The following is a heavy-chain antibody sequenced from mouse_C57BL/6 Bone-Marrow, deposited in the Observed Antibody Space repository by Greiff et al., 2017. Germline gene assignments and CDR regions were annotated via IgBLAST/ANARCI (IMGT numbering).Heavy chain of an antibody. CDR2: ISYDGSN. Sequence: EVKLMESGPGLVKPSQSLSLTCSVTGYSITSGYYWNWIRQFPGNKLEWMGYISYDGSNNYNPSLKNRISITRDTSKNQFFLKLNSVTTEDTATYYCARYYYGSSSYYFDYWGQGTTLTVSS. D-gene: IGHD1-1*01. V-gene: IGHV3-6*01. J-gene: IGHJ2*01. CDR3: ARYYYGSSSYYFDY. CDR1: GYSITSGYY.